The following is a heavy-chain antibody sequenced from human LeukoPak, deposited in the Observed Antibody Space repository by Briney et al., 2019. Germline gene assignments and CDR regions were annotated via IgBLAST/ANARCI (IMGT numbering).Heavy chain of an antibody. D-gene: IGHD1-26*01. CDR1: GFTFSSYS. CDR3: ARDRAGASFRHYYMDI. J-gene: IGHJ6*03. CDR2: ISSSSSYI. Sequence: GGSLRLSCAASGFTFSSYSMNWVRQAPGKGLEWVSSISSSSSYIYYADSVKGRFTISRDNAKNSLYLQMNSLRAEDTAVYYCARDRAGASFRHYYMDIWGKGTTVTVSS. V-gene: IGHV3-21*01.